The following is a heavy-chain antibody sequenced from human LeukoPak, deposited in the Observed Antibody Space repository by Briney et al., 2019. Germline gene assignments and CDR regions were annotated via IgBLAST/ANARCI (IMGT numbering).Heavy chain of an antibody. V-gene: IGHV1-8*01. Sequence: GASVKVSCKASGYTFTSYDINWVRQATGQGLEWMGWMNPNSGNTGYAQKFQGRVTMTRNTSISTAYMELSSLRSEDTAVYYCARGPKYVYYYYYMDVWGNGTTVTVSS. D-gene: IGHD3-10*02. CDR1: GYTFTSYD. CDR3: ARGPKYVYYYYYMDV. J-gene: IGHJ6*03. CDR2: MNPNSGNT.